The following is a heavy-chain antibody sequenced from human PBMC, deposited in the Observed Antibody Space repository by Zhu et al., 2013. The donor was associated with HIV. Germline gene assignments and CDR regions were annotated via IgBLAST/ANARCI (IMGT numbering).Heavy chain of an antibody. D-gene: IGHD6-13*01. CDR3: ARDNPGYSSSWYDY. J-gene: IGHJ4*02. Sequence: QVQLQESGSGLVKPSQTLSLTCAVSGGSISSGGYSWSWIRQPPGKGLEWIGYIYHSGSTYYNPSLKSRVTISVDRSKNQFSLKLSSVTAADTAVYYCARDNPGYSSSWYDYWGPGNPGHRSP. CDR1: GGSISSGGYS. CDR2: IYHSGST. V-gene: IGHV4-30-2*01.